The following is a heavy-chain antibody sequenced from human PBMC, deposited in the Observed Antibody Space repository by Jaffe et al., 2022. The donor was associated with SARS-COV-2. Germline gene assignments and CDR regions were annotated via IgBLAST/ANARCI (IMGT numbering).Heavy chain of an antibody. CDR1: GFTFSSYG. J-gene: IGHJ6*02. CDR2: ISYDGSNK. CDR3: AKDLNRFSNDFWSGYGVGMDV. V-gene: IGHV3-30*18. D-gene: IGHD3-3*01. Sequence: QVQLVESGGGVVQPGRSLRLSCAASGFTFSSYGMHWVRQAPGKGLEWVAVISYDGSNKYYADSVKGRFTISRDNSKNTLYLQMNSLRAEDTAVYYCAKDLNRFSNDFWSGYGVGMDVWGQGTTVTVSS.